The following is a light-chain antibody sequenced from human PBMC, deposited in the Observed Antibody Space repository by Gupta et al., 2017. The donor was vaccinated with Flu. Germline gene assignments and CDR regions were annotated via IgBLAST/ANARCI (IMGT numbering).Light chain of an antibody. Sequence: TVMTQTRLSLSVTPGQPASIACKSSQSLLHSDGKTYLYWYLQKPGQPPQLLIYEGSNRRHAVRDRYSGSDSWSAFTLKMRLMEAEDLLVYYSRGTMQLPTTF. CDR2: EGS. CDR1: QSLLHSDGKTY. V-gene: IGKV2D-29*01. J-gene: IGKJ3*01. CDR3: RGTMQLPTT.